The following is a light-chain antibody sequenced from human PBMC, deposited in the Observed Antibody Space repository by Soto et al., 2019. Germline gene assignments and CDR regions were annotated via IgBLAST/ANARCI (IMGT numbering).Light chain of an antibody. CDR1: SSNIGNNY. J-gene: IGLJ2*01. CDR3: GTWDSSLSVVV. CDR2: DNN. Sequence: QSVLTQPPSVSAAPGQKVTISCSGSSSNIGNNYVSWYQQLPGTAPKLLIYDNNKRPSGIPDRFSGSKSGTSATLGITGLQTGDEADYYCGTWDSSLSVVVFGGGTKLTL. V-gene: IGLV1-51*01.